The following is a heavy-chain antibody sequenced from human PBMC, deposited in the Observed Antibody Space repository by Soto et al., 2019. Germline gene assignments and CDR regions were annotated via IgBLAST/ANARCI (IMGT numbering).Heavy chain of an antibody. V-gene: IGHV1-69*01. CDR1: GGTFSSYA. CDR2: IIPILGTA. CDR3: ARDSPEYSSSPGRWFDP. Sequence: QVQLVQSGAEVKKPGSSVKVSCKASGGTFSSYAISWVRQAPGQGLEWMGGIIPILGTANYAQKFQGRVTITADESTSTAYMELSSLRSDDTAVYYCARDSPEYSSSPGRWFDPWGQGTLVTVSS. D-gene: IGHD6-6*01. J-gene: IGHJ5*02.